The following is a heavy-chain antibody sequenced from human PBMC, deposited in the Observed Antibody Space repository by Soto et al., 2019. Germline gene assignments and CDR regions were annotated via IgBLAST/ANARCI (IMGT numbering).Heavy chain of an antibody. CDR2: ISAYNGNT. CDR3: ARSPTNHRTTYYYYYMDV. V-gene: IGHV1-18*01. CDR1: GYTFTSYG. Sequence: ASVKVSCKASGYTFTSYGISWVRQAPGQGLEWMGWISAYNGNTNCAQKLQGRVTMTTDTSTSTAYMELRSLRSDDTAVYYCARSPTNHRTTYYYYYMDVWGKGTTVTVSS. J-gene: IGHJ6*03.